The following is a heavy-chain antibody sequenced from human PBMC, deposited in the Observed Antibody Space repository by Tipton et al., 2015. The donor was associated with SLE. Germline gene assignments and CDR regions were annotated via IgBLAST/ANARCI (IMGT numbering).Heavy chain of an antibody. D-gene: IGHD3-3*01. J-gene: IGHJ4*02. V-gene: IGHV4-61*02. CDR1: GGSISSGSYY. CDR2: IYTSGST. Sequence: TLSLTCTVSGGSISSGSYYWSWIRQPAGKGLEWIGRIYTSGSTNYNPSLKSRVTILVDTSKNQFSLKLSSVTAADTAVYYCARTQGVWSGYYMDYWGQGTLVTVSS. CDR3: ARTQGVWSGYYMDY.